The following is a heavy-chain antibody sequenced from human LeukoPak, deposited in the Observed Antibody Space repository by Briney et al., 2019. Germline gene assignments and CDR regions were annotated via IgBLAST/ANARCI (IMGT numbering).Heavy chain of an antibody. CDR2: ISWNSGSI. D-gene: IGHD4-17*01. J-gene: IGHJ3*02. Sequence: GGSLRLSCAASGFTFDDYAMHWVRQAPGKGLEWVSGISWNSGSIGYADSVKGRFTISRDNAKNSLYLQMNSLRAEDTALYYCAKSIYYGDYVAFAFDIWGQGTMVTVSS. V-gene: IGHV3-9*01. CDR1: GFTFDDYA. CDR3: AKSIYYGDYVAFAFDI.